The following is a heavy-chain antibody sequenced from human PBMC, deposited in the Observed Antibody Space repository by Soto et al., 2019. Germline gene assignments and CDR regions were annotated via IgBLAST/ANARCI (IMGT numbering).Heavy chain of an antibody. D-gene: IGHD5-18*01. CDR3: AREPPDGYRFDY. J-gene: IGHJ4*02. CDR1: GFTFTSYN. V-gene: IGHV1-46*03. CDR2: IRPTYGNT. Sequence: SVKLSCKASGFTFTSYNIHWMRQAPGQGLEWIGIIRPTYGNTEYAQAFQGRVSINRDTATSTVYMELSSLKSEDTAVFYCAREPPDGYRFDYWGQGAQVTVSS.